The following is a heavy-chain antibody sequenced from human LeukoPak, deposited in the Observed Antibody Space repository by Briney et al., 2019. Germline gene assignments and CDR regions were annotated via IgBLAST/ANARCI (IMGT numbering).Heavy chain of an antibody. Sequence: SETLSLTCTVSGGSISSYYWSWLRQPPGKGLEWIGYIYYSGSTNYNPSLKSRVTISVDTSKNQFSLKLSSVTAADTAVYYCARGYDFWSGKGWFDPWGQGTLVTVSS. CDR3: ARGYDFWSGKGWFDP. J-gene: IGHJ5*02. CDR2: IYYSGST. V-gene: IGHV4-59*01. D-gene: IGHD3-3*01. CDR1: GGSISSYY.